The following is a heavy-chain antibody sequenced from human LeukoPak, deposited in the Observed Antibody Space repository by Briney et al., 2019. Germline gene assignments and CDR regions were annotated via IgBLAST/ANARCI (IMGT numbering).Heavy chain of an antibody. CDR1: GFTFSSYS. J-gene: IGHJ4*02. CDR3: ARADGNYGYVFDY. CDR2: ISSSSIYI. V-gene: IGHV3-21*01. D-gene: IGHD5-18*01. Sequence: GGSLRLSCAASGFTFSSYSMSWVRQAPGKGLEWVSSISSSSIYIYYEDSVKGRFTISRDNAKRSVFLQMNSLRAEDTAVYYCARADGNYGYVFDYWGQGILVTVSS.